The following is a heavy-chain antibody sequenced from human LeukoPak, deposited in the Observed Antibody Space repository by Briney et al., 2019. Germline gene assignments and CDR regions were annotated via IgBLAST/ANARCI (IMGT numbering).Heavy chain of an antibody. J-gene: IGHJ4*02. Sequence: PSETLSLTCTVSGGSISSYYWSWIRQPPGKGLEWIGYIHYSGSTNYNPSLKSRVTISVDTSKNQFSLKLSSVTAADTAVYYCARHSVVGATYFDYWGQGTLVTVSS. CDR2: IHYSGST. CDR3: ARHSVVGATYFDY. D-gene: IGHD1-26*01. V-gene: IGHV4-59*08. CDR1: GGSISSYY.